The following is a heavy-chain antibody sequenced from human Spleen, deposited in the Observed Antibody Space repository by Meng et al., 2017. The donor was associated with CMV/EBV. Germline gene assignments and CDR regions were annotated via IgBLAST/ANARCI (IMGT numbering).Heavy chain of an antibody. Sequence: GSLRLSCAVYGGSLSGSYWSWIRQAPGKGLEWIGEINHSGSTNYNPALKSRPTILVDTSKNQFSLKLSSVTAADTAMYYCARFRIMVRRAFDFWSRGTMVTVS. CDR2: INHSGST. V-gene: IGHV4-34*01. CDR1: GGSLSGSY. D-gene: IGHD3-10*01. J-gene: IGHJ3*01. CDR3: ARFRIMVRRAFDF.